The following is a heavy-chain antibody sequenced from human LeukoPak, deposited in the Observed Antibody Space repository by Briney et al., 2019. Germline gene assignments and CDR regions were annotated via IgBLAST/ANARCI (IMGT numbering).Heavy chain of an antibody. CDR1: GFTFTSYA. D-gene: IGHD6-19*01. Sequence: GGSLRLSCAASGFTFTSYAMSWVRQAPGKGLEWVSAISGGGGSTYYADSVKGRFTISRDNSKNTLYLQMNSLRAEDAAVYYCAKYEAVAGKNYFDYWGQGTLVTVSS. J-gene: IGHJ4*02. CDR3: AKYEAVAGKNYFDY. V-gene: IGHV3-23*01. CDR2: ISGGGGST.